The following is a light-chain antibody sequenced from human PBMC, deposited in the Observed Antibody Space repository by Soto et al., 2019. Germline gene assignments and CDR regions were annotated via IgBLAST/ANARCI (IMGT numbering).Light chain of an antibody. CDR3: QQYNNWPPDT. J-gene: IGKJ2*01. CDR2: GAS. Sequence: EIVMTQSPATLSVSPGERATLSCRASQGVNSNLAWYLQRPGQAPRLLIYGASTRATGIPARFSGSGSGTEFTLTIRSLQSEDFEVYYCQQYNNWPPDTFGQGTKMEIK. V-gene: IGKV3-15*01. CDR1: QGVNSN.